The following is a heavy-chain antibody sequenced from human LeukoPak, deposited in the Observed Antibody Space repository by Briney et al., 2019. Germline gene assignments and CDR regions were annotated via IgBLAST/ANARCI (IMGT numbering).Heavy chain of an antibody. D-gene: IGHD2-2*01. CDR3: ARGYCSSTSCYYHVDY. V-gene: IGHV1-2*02. CDR2: INPNSGGT. CDR1: GYTFTGYY. Sequence: ASVKVSCKASGYTFTGYYMHWVRQAPGQGLEWMGWINPNSGGTNYAQKFQGRVTMTRDTSISTAHMELSRLGSDDTAVYYCARGYCSSTSCYYHVDYWGQGTLVTVSS. J-gene: IGHJ4*02.